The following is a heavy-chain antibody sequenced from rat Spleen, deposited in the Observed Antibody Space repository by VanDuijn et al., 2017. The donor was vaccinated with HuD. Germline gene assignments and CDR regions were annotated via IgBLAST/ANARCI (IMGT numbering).Heavy chain of an antibody. CDR1: GFTFSDYG. CDR2: ISYGDTSGHSST. Sequence: EVQLVESGGGLVQPGKSLRLSCTASGFTFSDYGMAWVRQAPKKGLEWVATISYGDTSGHSSTYYRDSVKGRFTISRDIAKSTLSLQMDSLRSEDTATYYCARRHYGYTDYFDYWGQGVMVTVSS. D-gene: IGHD1-9*01. J-gene: IGHJ2*01. V-gene: IGHV5-17*01. CDR3: ARRHYGYTDYFDY.